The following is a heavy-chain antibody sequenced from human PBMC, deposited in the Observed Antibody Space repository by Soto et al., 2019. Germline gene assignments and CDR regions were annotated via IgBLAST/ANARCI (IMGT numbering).Heavy chain of an antibody. CDR3: ASAYDSSGYHYRWFDP. CDR2: IYYSGSS. D-gene: IGHD3-22*01. CDR1: GGSISTSTYY. J-gene: IGHJ5*02. Sequence: QLQLQESGPGLVKPSETLSLTCSVSGGSISTSTYYWGWIRQPPGKGLEWIGSIYYSGSSYYNPSLRSRVTISLDPSKNQFSLKLRSVTAADTAVYHCASAYDSSGYHYRWFDPWGQGTLVTVSS. V-gene: IGHV4-39*01.